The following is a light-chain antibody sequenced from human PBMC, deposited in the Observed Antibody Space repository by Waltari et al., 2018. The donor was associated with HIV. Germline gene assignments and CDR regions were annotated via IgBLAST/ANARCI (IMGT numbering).Light chain of an antibody. J-gene: IGKJ4*01. CDR1: QDISNS. Sequence: DIQMTQSPSSLSASIGDTVTIPCRARQDISNSLSWLQLQPRKAPKLLVHGAFILQRGVPSRFSGSGSGTDYTLTITGLQAEDFATYFCQQYYGVPLTLGGGTRVDI. V-gene: IGKV1-NL1*01. CDR2: GAF. CDR3: QQYYGVPLT.